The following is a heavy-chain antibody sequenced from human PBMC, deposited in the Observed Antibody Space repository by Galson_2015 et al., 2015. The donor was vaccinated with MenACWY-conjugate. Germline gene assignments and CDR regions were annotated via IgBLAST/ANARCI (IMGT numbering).Heavy chain of an antibody. CDR2: IHYSGST. V-gene: IGHV4-59*01. D-gene: IGHD6-19*01. CDR1: GASISTDY. J-gene: IGHJ4*02. Sequence: SETLSLTCSVSGASISTDYWSWIRQPPGKGLEWIGYIHYSGSTKYNPSLKTRITMSLDTSENQFSLKLSSVTAADTAVYYCARWVAVKMFEYCGQGTLVTVSS. CDR3: ARWVAVKMFEY.